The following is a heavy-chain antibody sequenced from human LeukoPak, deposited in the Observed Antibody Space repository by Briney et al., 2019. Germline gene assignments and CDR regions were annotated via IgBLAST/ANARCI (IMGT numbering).Heavy chain of an antibody. V-gene: IGHV3-7*01. Sequence: GSLRLSCAASGFTSSNYWMTWVRQAPGKGLEWVANIKQDGSEKHYVDSVKGRFTISRDNAENSVYLQMNSLRADDTAVYYCARDRQIAYWGQGTLVTVSS. CDR1: GFTSSNYW. J-gene: IGHJ4*02. CDR2: IKQDGSEK. CDR3: ARDRQIAY.